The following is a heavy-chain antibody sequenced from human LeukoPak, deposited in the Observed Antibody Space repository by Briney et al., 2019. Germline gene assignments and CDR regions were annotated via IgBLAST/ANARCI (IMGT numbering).Heavy chain of an antibody. CDR2: ISSSSSTI. D-gene: IGHD5-24*01. V-gene: IGHV3-48*01. Sequence: GGSLRLSCAASGFTFSSYSMIWVRQAPGKGLEWVSYISSSSSTIYYADSVKGRFTISRDNAKNSLYLQMNSLRSEDTAVYYCARDNSVRDEAWWFSPWGQGTLVTVSS. CDR3: ARDNSVRDEAWWFSP. J-gene: IGHJ5*02. CDR1: GFTFSSYS.